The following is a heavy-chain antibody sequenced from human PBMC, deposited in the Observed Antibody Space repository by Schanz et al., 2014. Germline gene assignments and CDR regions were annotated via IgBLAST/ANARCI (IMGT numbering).Heavy chain of an antibody. CDR1: GGSIRSGTYY. CDR2: VFPNGIT. D-gene: IGHD1-1*01. CDR3: ARDTTWRLDL. Sequence: QVQLQESGPGLVKPSQTLSLTCTVSGGSIRSGTYYWSWIRQPAGKALEWVGRVFPNGITNYNPSLKSRVTISLDTTNTQSSLPLTSLTAADTAVYYCARDTTWRLDLWGRGTLVTVSS. J-gene: IGHJ2*01. V-gene: IGHV4-61*02.